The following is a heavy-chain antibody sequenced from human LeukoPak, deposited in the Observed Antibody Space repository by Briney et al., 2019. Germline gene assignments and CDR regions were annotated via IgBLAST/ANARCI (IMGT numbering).Heavy chain of an antibody. V-gene: IGHV4-4*07. D-gene: IGHD5-12*01. CDR2: IYASGTT. Sequence: SETLSLTCTVSGGSVSSYYWSWLRQSAGKGLEWIGRIYASGTTRYNPSLNSRVTMSVDTSKNQFPLKLNSVTAADTAVYFCARGLAAAYDYNWFDPWGQGTLVTVSS. CDR1: GGSVSSYY. J-gene: IGHJ5*02. CDR3: ARGLAAAYDYNWFDP.